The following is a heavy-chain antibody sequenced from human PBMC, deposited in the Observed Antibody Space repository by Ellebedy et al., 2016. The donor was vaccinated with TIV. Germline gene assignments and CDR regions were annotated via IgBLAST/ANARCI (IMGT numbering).Heavy chain of an antibody. Sequence: GESLKISCAASGFTFSTFAMSWVRQAPGKALEWVPTITGTGGGDNTYYADSVRGRFTISRDNSKNTLYLQMNSLRAEDTAVYYCAKGYGMVRGPTSSDRVYYYYGMDVWGQGTTGTVSS. CDR1: GFTFSTFA. D-gene: IGHD3-10*01. J-gene: IGHJ6*02. CDR3: AKGYGMVRGPTSSDRVYYYYGMDV. V-gene: IGHV3-23*01. CDR2: ITGTGGGDNT.